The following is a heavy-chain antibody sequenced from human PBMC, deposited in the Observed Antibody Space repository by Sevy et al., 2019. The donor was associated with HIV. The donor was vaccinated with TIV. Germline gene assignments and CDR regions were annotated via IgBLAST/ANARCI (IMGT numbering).Heavy chain of an antibody. V-gene: IGHV1-8*03. CDR3: AREGHSSGYYYIDY. CDR2: MNPNCGNT. D-gene: IGHD3-22*01. CDR1: GYTFTSYD. J-gene: IGHJ4*02. Sequence: ASVKVSCKASGYTFTSYDINWVRQATGQGLEWMGWMNPNCGNTGYAQKFQGRVTITRNTSISTAYMELSSLRSEDTAVYYCAREGHSSGYYYIDYWGQGTLVTVSS.